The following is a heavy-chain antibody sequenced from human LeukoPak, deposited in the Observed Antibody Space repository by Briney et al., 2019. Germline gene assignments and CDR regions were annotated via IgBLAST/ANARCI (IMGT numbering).Heavy chain of an antibody. J-gene: IGHJ4*02. CDR1: GYTFTSYD. V-gene: IGHV1-2*02. CDR3: ARSSSGSYYWD. D-gene: IGHD1-26*01. Sequence: ASVKVSCKASGYTFTSYDINWVRQAPGQGLEWMGWINPNSGGTNYAQKFQGRVTMTRDTSISTAYMELSRLRSDDTAVYYCARSSSGSYYWDWGQGTLVTVSS. CDR2: INPNSGGT.